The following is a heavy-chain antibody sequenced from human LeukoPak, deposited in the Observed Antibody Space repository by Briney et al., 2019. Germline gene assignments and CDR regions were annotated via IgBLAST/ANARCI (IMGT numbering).Heavy chain of an antibody. J-gene: IGHJ4*02. CDR1: GFTFSSYA. D-gene: IGHD6-6*01. CDR3: AKRVPYSSSSVYFDN. CDR2: INGSGGTT. V-gene: IGHV3-23*01. Sequence: GGSLRLSCAASGFTFSSYAMSWVRQAPGKGLEWVSGINGSGGTTYYADSVKGRFTISRDNSKNTLYLQMSSLTAEDTAVYYCAKRVPYSSSSVYFDNWGQGTLVTVSS.